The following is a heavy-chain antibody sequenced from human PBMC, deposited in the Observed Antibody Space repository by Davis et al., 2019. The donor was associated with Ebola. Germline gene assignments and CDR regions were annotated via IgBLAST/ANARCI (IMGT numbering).Heavy chain of an antibody. CDR1: GGTFSSNA. CDR2: IISMFGTP. D-gene: IGHD6-13*01. CDR3: ATSAGGYYYYYAMDV. Sequence: SVKVSCKASGGTFSSNAISWVRQAPGQGLEWMGGIISMFGTPNYAQKFQGRITITADESTSTANMELSSLRSEDTAVYYCATSAGGYYYYYAMDVWGKGTTVTVSS. V-gene: IGHV1-69*13. J-gene: IGHJ6*04.